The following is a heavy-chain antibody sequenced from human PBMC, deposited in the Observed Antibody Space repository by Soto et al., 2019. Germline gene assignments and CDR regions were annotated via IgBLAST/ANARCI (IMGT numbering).Heavy chain of an antibody. CDR1: GSSINSYW. CDR3: ARDIASYAYGEGY. J-gene: IGHJ4*02. Sequence: SETLSLTCTVSGSSINSYWWSWIRQPAGKGLEWIGRVYSSGTTDYNPSLNSRATMSVETSKNQFSLKLSSVTAADTAVYYCARDIASYAYGEGYWGQGTRVTVSS. V-gene: IGHV4-4*07. D-gene: IGHD2-21*01. CDR2: VYSSGTT.